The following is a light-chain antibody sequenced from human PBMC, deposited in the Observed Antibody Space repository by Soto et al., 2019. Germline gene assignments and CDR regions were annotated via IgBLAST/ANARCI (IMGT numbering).Light chain of an antibody. CDR1: QDVSGH. J-gene: IGKJ1*01. V-gene: IGKV3-15*01. CDR3: QQYNPPWT. CDR2: DTS. Sequence: EIVLTQSPGTLSSSPGERATFSCRASQDVSGHLAWFQQKPGQAPRLLIYDTSTRATAIPVRFSGSGSGTEFTLTISSLQSEDFAVYFCQQYNPPWTFGQGTKVDIK.